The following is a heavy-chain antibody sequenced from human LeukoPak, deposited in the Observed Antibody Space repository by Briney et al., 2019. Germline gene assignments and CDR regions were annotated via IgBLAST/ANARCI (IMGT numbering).Heavy chain of an antibody. J-gene: IGHJ3*02. Sequence: SVKVSCKASGGTFSSYAISWVRQAPGQGLEWMGGIIPIFGTANCAQKFQGRVTITTDESTSTAYMELSSLRSEDTAVYYCARDFGLGTGHDAFDIWGQGTMVTVSS. V-gene: IGHV1-69*05. CDR2: IIPIFGTA. CDR1: GGTFSSYA. D-gene: IGHD3-10*01. CDR3: ARDFGLGTGHDAFDI.